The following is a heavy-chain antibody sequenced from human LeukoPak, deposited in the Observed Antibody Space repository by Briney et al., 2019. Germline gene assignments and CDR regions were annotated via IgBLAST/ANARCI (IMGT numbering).Heavy chain of an antibody. CDR1: GGSISSGDYY. D-gene: IGHD3-22*01. V-gene: IGHV4-30-4*08. CDR2: IYYSGST. CDR3: ARDKGHYYDSSGLQGFDP. Sequence: PSETLSLTCTVSGGSISSGDYYWSWIRQPPGKGLEWIGYIYYSGSTYYNPSLKSRVTISVDTSKNQFSLKLSSVTAADTGVYYCARDKGHYYDSSGLQGFDPWGQGTLVTVSS. J-gene: IGHJ5*02.